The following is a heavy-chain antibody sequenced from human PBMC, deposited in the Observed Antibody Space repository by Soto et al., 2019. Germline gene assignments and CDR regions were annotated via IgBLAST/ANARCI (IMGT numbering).Heavy chain of an antibody. J-gene: IGHJ4*02. D-gene: IGHD4-17*01. CDR2: IYYSGST. CDR3: ASRYGGTLDY. Sequence: QVQLQESGPGLVKPSETLSLTCTVSGGSISSYYWSWIRQPPGKGLEWIGYIYYSGSTNYNPSLKCRVTISVDTSKNQCSLKLSSVTAADTAVYYCASRYGGTLDYWGQGTLVTVSS. CDR1: GGSISSYY. V-gene: IGHV4-59*08.